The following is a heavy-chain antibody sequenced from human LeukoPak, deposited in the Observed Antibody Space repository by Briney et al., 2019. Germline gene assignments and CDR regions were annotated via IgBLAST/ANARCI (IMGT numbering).Heavy chain of an antibody. CDR3: ARGNYYDSSGPTYYFDY. J-gene: IGHJ4*02. V-gene: IGHV4-38-2*02. Sequence: PSETLSLTCTVSGYSISSGYYWGWIRQPPGKGLEWIGSIYHSGSTYYNPSLKSRVTISVDTSKNQFSLKLSSVTAADTAAYYCARGNYYDSSGPTYYFDYWGQGTLVTVSS. CDR1: GYSISSGYY. D-gene: IGHD3-22*01. CDR2: IYHSGST.